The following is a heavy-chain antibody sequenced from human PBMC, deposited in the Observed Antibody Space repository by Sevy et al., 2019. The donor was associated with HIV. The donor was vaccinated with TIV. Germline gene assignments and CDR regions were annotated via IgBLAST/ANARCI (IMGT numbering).Heavy chain of an antibody. V-gene: IGHV3-15*01. CDR1: GFTFSNAC. CDR2: IKSKTDGGTT. D-gene: IGHD6-13*01. CDR3: TRGDSSSSIVYYFDY. Sequence: GGSLRLSCAASGFTFSNACMSWVRQAPGKGLEWVGRIKSKTDGGTTDYAAPVKGRFTISRDDSKNTLYLQMNSLKTEDTAVYYCTRGDSSSSIVYYFDYWGQGTLVTVSS. J-gene: IGHJ4*02.